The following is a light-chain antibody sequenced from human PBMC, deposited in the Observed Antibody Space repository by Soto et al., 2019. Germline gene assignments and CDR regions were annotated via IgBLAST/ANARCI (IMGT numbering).Light chain of an antibody. CDR2: GAS. V-gene: IGKV3-20*01. Sequence: EIVLTQSPGTLSLTPGERATLSCRASQSVSNNYLAWYQQKPGQAPRLLIYGASNRATGIPDRFSGSGSGTDFTLTISRLEPEDFASYYCLQDYGDSWTFGQGTKVDIK. CDR3: LQDYGDSWT. CDR1: QSVSNNY. J-gene: IGKJ1*01.